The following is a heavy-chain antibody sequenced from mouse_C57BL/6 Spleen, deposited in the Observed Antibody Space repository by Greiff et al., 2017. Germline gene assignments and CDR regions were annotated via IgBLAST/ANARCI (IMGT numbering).Heavy chain of an antibody. D-gene: IGHD1-1*01. CDR3: FAITTVVGY. V-gene: IGHV1-64*01. CDR2: IHPNSGST. CDR1: GYTFTSYW. J-gene: IGHJ2*01. Sequence: QVQLQQPGAELVKPGASVKLSCKASGYTFTSYWMHWVKQRPGQGLEWIGMIHPNSGSTNYNEKFKSKATLTVDKSSSTAYMQLSSLTSEDSSVYYCFAITTVVGYWGQGTTLTVSS.